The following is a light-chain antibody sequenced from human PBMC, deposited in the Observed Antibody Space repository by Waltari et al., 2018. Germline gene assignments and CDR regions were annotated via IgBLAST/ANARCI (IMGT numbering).Light chain of an antibody. CDR3: QLYNSYVMYT. V-gene: IGKV1-5*03. J-gene: IGKJ2*01. CDR1: PRISTW. CDR2: RAS. Sequence: DIQSSQSPSTLSQTVDDRATITCRASPRISTWLAWYPQKPGKAPKLLISRASTLGSGVPSRFAGSGSGTEFTLTISSLQPDDFGTYYCQLYNSYVMYTFGQGTKLDIK.